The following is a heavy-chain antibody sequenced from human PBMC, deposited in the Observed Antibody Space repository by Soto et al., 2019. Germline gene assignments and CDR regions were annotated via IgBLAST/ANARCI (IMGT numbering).Heavy chain of an antibody. Sequence: SETLSLSYTVSGGSISSSSYYWGWIRQPPGKGLEWIGSIYYSGSTYYNPSLKSRVTISVDTSKNQFSLKLSSVTAADTAVYYCARWEYYDILTGYYSYSIDYWGQGTLVTVSS. CDR1: GGSISSSSYY. D-gene: IGHD3-9*01. CDR2: IYYSGST. V-gene: IGHV4-39*01. J-gene: IGHJ4*02. CDR3: ARWEYYDILTGYYSYSIDY.